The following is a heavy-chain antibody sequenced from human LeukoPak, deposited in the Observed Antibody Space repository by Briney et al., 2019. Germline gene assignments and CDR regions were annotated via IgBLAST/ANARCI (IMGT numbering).Heavy chain of an antibody. V-gene: IGHV3-48*03. D-gene: IGHD4-17*01. J-gene: IGHJ4*02. CDR1: RFTFSSYE. CDR3: ARDLDYGAFDH. CDR2: ISTSGNII. Sequence: PGRSLRLSCAASRFTFSSYEMNWVRQAPGKGLEWLSYISTSGNIIYYADSVKGRFTISRDNTKNSVYLQMNSLRAEDTAVYYCARDLDYGAFDHWGQGTLVTVSS.